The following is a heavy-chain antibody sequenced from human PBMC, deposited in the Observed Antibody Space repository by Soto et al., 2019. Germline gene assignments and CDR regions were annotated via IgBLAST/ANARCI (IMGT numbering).Heavy chain of an antibody. V-gene: IGHV1-18*01. CDR3: ARGRYGDY. D-gene: IGHD1-1*01. J-gene: IGHJ4*02. CDR2: ISAHNGNT. CDR1: GYAFTTYG. Sequence: QVHLVQSGAEVKKPGASVKVSCQGSGYAFTTYGITWVRQAPGQGLEWMGWISAHNGNTNYAQKLQGRVTVTRDTSTSPPYMERRRLGYEDTAVYYCARGRYGDYWGQGALVTVSS.